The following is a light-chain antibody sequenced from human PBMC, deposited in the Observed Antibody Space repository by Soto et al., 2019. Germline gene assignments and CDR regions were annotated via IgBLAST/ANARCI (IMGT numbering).Light chain of an antibody. J-gene: IGKJ5*01. V-gene: IGKV3-11*01. CDR3: QQRHNWRDT. CDR2: ETS. CDR1: QSVSNY. Sequence: EIVFTQSPATLSLSPGERATLSCRASQSVSNYLSWYQQKPGQAPRLLMYETSRRATGIPARFSGSGSGTDFTLTISSLEPEDFAVYYCQQRHNWRDTFGQGTRLEIK.